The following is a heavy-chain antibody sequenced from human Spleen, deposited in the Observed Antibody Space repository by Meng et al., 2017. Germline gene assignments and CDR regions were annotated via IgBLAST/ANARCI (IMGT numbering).Heavy chain of an antibody. CDR2: INHSGST. CDR3: ARGRGKTGTTGWFDP. J-gene: IGHJ5*02. CDR1: GGSFSGYY. Sequence: LRQSGACLFNPPETCSLTCAVYGGSFSGYYRSWIRQPPGKGLEWIGEINHSGSTNYNPSLKSRVTISVDTSKNQFSLKLSSVTAADTAVYYCARGRGKTGTTGWFDPWGQGTLVTVSS. D-gene: IGHD1/OR15-1a*01. V-gene: IGHV4-34*01.